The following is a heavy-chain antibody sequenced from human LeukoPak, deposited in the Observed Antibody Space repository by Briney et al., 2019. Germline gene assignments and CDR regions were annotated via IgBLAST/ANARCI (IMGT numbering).Heavy chain of an antibody. J-gene: IGHJ5*02. V-gene: IGHV4-30-2*01. CDR3: ARANPGAYSSSWYWFDP. CDR2: IYHSGST. Sequence: SETLSLTCTVSGGSISSYSWSWIRQPPGKGLEWIGYIYHSGSTYYNPSLKSRVTISVDRSKNQFSLKLSSVTAADTAVYYCARANPGAYSSSWYWFDPWGQGTLVTVSS. CDR1: GGSISSYS. D-gene: IGHD6-13*01.